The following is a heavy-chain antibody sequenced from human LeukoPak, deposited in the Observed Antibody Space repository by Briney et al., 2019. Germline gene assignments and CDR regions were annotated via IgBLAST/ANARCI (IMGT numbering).Heavy chain of an antibody. V-gene: IGHV3-30*02. CDR3: ARDQYYYDSFMDV. CDR2: IRYDGSNK. J-gene: IGHJ6*03. CDR1: GFTFSTYG. D-gene: IGHD3-22*01. Sequence: GGSLRLSCAASGFTFSTYGMHWVRQAPGKGLEWVAFIRYDGSNKYYADSVKGRFTISRDNSKNTLYLQMNSLRAEDTAVYYCARDQYYYDSFMDVWGKGTTVTVSS.